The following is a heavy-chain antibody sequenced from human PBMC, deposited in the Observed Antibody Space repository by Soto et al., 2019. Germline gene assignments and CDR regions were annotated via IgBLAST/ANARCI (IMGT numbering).Heavy chain of an antibody. V-gene: IGHV4-30-4*01. CDR1: GRSISSVNYY. CDR3: ARPPAPAGDWFDP. Sequence: SETLSLTCTVSGRSISSVNYYWSWIRQPPGKGLEWIGYIYYSGSTYYNPSLRSRVTISVDTSKNQFSLKLSSVTAADTAVYYCARPPAPAGDWFDPWGQGALVTVSS. J-gene: IGHJ5*02. D-gene: IGHD3-10*01. CDR2: IYYSGST.